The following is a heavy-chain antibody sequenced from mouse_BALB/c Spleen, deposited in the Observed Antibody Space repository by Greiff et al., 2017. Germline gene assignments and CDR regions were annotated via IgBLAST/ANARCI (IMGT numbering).Heavy chain of an antibody. CDR2: ISYDGSN. CDR1: GYSITSGYY. CDR3: ATYYRYGWFAY. D-gene: IGHD2-14*01. V-gene: IGHV3-6*02. Sequence: VQLKESGPGLVKPSQSLSLTCSVTGYSITSGYYWNWIRQFPGNKLEWMGYISYDGSNNYNPSLKNRISITRDTSKNQFFLKLNSVTTEDTATYYCATYYRYGWFAYWGQGTLVTVSA. J-gene: IGHJ3*01.